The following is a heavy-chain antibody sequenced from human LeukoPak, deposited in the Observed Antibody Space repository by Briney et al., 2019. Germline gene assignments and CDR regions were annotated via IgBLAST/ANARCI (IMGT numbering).Heavy chain of an antibody. CDR1: GFTFSKSW. Sequence: GGSLRLSCAASGFTFSKSWMHWVRQVPGKGLVWVSRIYNDGSTTNYADSVKGRFTISRDNAANTLFLQMSSLRPEDTAVYYCAREKDDHGDPGPLDAWGQGALVTVSS. CDR3: AREKDDHGDPGPLDA. CDR2: IYNDGSTT. J-gene: IGHJ5*02. D-gene: IGHD4-17*01. V-gene: IGHV3-74*01.